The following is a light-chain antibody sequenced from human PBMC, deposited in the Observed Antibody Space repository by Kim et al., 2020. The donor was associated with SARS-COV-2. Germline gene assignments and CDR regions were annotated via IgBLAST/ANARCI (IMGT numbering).Light chain of an antibody. J-gene: IGLJ2*01. CDR1: ALPKQY. CDR3: QSVESSGTYVV. Sequence: SYELTQPPSVSVSPGQTARITCSGDALPKQYAYWYQQKPGQAPVLVIYKDSERPSGIPERFSGSSSGTTVTLTVSGVQAEDEADYYCQSVESSGTYVVFG. V-gene: IGLV3-25*03. CDR2: KDS.